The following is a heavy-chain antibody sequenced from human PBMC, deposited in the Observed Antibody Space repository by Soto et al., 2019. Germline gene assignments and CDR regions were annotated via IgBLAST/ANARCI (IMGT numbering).Heavy chain of an antibody. CDR3: ARDLREATVTYYYYYGMDV. CDR1: GYTFTSYG. V-gene: IGHV1-18*01. CDR2: ISANNGKT. J-gene: IGHJ6*02. Sequence: ASVKVSCKASGYTFTSYGISWVRQAPGQGLEWMGWISANNGKTNYAQKLQGRVAMTTDKSTSTAYMELSSLKSDDTAVYYWARDLREATVTYYYYYGMDVWGQGTTVTVSS. D-gene: IGHD4-17*01.